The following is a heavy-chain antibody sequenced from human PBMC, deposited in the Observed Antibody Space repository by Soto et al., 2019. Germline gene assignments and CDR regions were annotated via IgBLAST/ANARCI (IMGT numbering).Heavy chain of an antibody. V-gene: IGHV3-23*01. CDR2: ISDGGGST. Sequence: GGTLRLTCAASGFSFSIYSMSWIRHAPGKGLEWVSSISDGGGSTNYADSVRGRFTIARDRSKNTLYLHMISLRAEDTAVYYCAKEYCGADCVLELWGQGALVTVSS. J-gene: IGHJ4*02. CDR1: GFSFSIYS. D-gene: IGHD2-21*02. CDR3: AKEYCGADCVLEL.